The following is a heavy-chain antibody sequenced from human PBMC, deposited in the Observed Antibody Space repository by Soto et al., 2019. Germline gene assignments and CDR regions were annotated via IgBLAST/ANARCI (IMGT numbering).Heavy chain of an antibody. J-gene: IGHJ4*02. V-gene: IGHV3-7*03. CDR2: IKEDGSEK. CDR1: EFTFSNFW. Sequence: EVQLVESGGGLVQPGGSLRLSCAASEFTFSNFWMSWVRQAPGKGLEWVATIKEDGSEKYYVDSVKGRFTISRDSAKKSLYLQMDRLRADDTAVYYCARLRKGGYCVYWGQGALVTAST. D-gene: IGHD1-26*01. CDR3: ARLRKGGYCVY.